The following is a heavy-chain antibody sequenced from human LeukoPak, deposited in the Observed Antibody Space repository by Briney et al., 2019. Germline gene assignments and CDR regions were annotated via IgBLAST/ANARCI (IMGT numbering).Heavy chain of an antibody. CDR2: IKEDGSEI. CDR3: ARDPSRRFDY. V-gene: IGHV3-7*01. CDR1: GFSFSNYW. D-gene: IGHD6-6*01. Sequence: GESLKISCVASGFSFSNYWMTWVRQAPGKGLEWVANIKEDGSEIHYVESVKGRFTISRDNGKNSLYLQMNTLNAEDTAVYYCARDPSRRFDYWGQGTLVTVSS. J-gene: IGHJ4*02.